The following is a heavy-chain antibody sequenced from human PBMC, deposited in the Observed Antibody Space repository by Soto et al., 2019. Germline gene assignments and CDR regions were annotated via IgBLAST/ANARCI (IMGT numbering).Heavy chain of an antibody. CDR3: ARNFHYDSGTYLFDLDY. V-gene: IGHV3-30-3*01. CDR2: ISYDGGTK. Sequence: QVQLVESGGGVVQPGRSLRLSCAASGFTFSNYAVHWVRQAPGKGLEWVAVISYDGGTKNYADSVKGRFTISRDNSRNTLYLQVNSLRVEDTAVYYCARNFHYDSGTYLFDLDYWGQGTLVTVSS. D-gene: IGHD3-10*01. J-gene: IGHJ4*02. CDR1: GFTFSNYA.